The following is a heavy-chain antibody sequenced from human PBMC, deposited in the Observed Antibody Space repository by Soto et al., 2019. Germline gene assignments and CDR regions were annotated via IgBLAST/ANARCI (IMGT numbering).Heavy chain of an antibody. CDR2: IKKDGSEK. CDR1: GFIFSNYW. CDR3: ANDYYASGTYPGFDY. D-gene: IGHD3-10*01. V-gene: IGHV3-7*03. J-gene: IGHJ4*02. Sequence: GGSLSLSRAASGFIFSNYWMSWVRQAPGKGLEWVANIKKDGSEKFYVDSVKGRFTISRDNAKNSLYLQMKSLRAEDTAVYYCANDYYASGTYPGFDYWGQGTVVTVSS.